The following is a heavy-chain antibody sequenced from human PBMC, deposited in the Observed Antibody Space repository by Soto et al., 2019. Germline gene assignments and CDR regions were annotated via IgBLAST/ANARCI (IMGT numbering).Heavy chain of an antibody. CDR2: ISGSGRKT. CDR1: GLTFSSYA. Sequence: EVQLLESGGGLVQPGGSLRLSCAASGLTFSSYAMSWVRQAPGKGLEWVSAISGSGRKTYYPDSVKGRFTISRDNSKNTLYLQMNSLRAEDTAVYYCAKNWRWLQSGTIYYFDYWGQGTLVAVSS. J-gene: IGHJ4*02. D-gene: IGHD1-1*01. V-gene: IGHV3-23*01. CDR3: AKNWRWLQSGTIYYFDY.